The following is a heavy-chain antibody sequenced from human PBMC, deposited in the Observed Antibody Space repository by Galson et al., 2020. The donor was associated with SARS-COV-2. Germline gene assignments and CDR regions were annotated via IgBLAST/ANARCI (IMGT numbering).Heavy chain of an antibody. CDR3: ARQGVNMIVLVTVPGWYFDL. V-gene: IGHV4-38-2*01. J-gene: IGHJ2*01. CDR1: GYSISTTNY. D-gene: IGHD3-22*01. Sequence: SETLSLTCAVSGYSISTTNYWGWVRQPPGQGLEWIGSIYPSGSTYYNPSLKSRVTISLDTSKNQFSLRLDSVTAADTALYYCARQGVNMIVLVTVPGWYFDLWGRGTLVTVSS. CDR2: IYPSGST.